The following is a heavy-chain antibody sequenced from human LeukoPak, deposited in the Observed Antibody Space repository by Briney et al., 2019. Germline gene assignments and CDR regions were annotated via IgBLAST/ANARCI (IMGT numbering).Heavy chain of an antibody. CDR1: GYTFTNYG. V-gene: IGHV1-18*01. Sequence: GASVKVSCKASGYTFTNYGISWVRQAPGQGLEWMGWISAHDDNANYAPKFQGRVTMTTDTSTSTAYMELRSLRSDDSAVFYCARGGTTIFGVVDCYMDVWGKGTTVTVSS. D-gene: IGHD3-3*01. CDR3: ARGGTTIFGVVDCYMDV. CDR2: ISAHDDNA. J-gene: IGHJ6*03.